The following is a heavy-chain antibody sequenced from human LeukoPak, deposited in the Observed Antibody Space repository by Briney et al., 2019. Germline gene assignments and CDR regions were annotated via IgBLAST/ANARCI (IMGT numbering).Heavy chain of an antibody. D-gene: IGHD1-26*01. CDR1: GYTFTSYD. CDR2: MNPNSGNT. CDR3: ARSSVGVGRRTHC. J-gene: IGHJ4*02. V-gene: IGHV1-8*01. Sequence: RASVNVSRKASGYTFTSYDINWVRQATGQGLEWMGWMNPNSGNTGYAQKFQGRVTMTRSTSASTAYMELTNLTSEDTAVYFCARSSVGVGRRTHCWGQAGLLTVSS.